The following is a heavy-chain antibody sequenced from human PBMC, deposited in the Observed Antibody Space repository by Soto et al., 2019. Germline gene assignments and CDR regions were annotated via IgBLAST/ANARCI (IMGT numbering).Heavy chain of an antibody. D-gene: IGHD2-2*02. CDR3: AGDNPYTGRFGTWFDS. Sequence: QVQLVQSGPEVKKPGASVKVSCKASGGTFSNYAITWLRLAPGQGLEWLGGIIPVFGTVNYAQKFQGRVTITADGSTCTEYRELSWVGSEDKDGYYCAGDNPYTGRFGTWFDSWGQGTLVIVS. V-gene: IGHV1-69*01. CDR1: GGTFSNYA. J-gene: IGHJ5*01. CDR2: IIPVFGTV.